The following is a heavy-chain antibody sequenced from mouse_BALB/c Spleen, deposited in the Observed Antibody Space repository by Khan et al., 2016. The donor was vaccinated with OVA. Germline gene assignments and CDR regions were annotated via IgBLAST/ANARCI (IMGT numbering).Heavy chain of an antibody. CDR1: GFSLSTSGMG. V-gene: IGHV8-12*01. CDR2: IYWDDDK. J-gene: IGHJ4*01. D-gene: IGHD1-1*01. CDR3: ARRVYKYGRSSYAMDY. Sequence: QVTLKESGPGILQPSQTLSLTCSFSGFSLSTSGMGVSWIRQPSGKGLEWLAHIYWDDDKRYNPSLKSRLTISKDTSSNQVFLKITSVDTADTATYYCARRVYKYGRSSYAMDYWGQGTSVTVSS.